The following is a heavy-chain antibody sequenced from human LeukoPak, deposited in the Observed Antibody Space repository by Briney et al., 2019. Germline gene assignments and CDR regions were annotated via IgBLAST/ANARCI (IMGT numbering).Heavy chain of an antibody. CDR2: IKSEGST. CDR1: GFTFSSYW. Sequence: GGSLRLSCAASGFTFSSYWMHWVRQAPGKGLVWVSRIKSEGSTNYADSVKGRFTISRDNAKNTVSLQMNSLGAEDTGVYYCARAPSEIGGYYPEYFRHWGQGTLVTVSS. CDR3: ARAPSEIGGYYPEYFRH. V-gene: IGHV3-74*01. J-gene: IGHJ1*01. D-gene: IGHD3-22*01.